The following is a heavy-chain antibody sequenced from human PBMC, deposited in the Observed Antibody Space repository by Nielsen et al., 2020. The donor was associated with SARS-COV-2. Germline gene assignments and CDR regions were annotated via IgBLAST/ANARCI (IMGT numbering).Heavy chain of an antibody. CDR3: AKGRDNYYYDSWYYLDY. V-gene: IGHV3-23*03. J-gene: IGHJ4*02. D-gene: IGHD3-22*01. CDR2: IYTGGTGT. Sequence: GGSLRLSCAASGFTFSSYAMSWVRQAPGKGLEWVSVIYTGGTGTHYADSVKGRFSISRDNSKNTLYLQMNSLRAEDTAVYYCAKGRDNYYYDSWYYLDYWGQGSLVTVSS. CDR1: GFTFSSYA.